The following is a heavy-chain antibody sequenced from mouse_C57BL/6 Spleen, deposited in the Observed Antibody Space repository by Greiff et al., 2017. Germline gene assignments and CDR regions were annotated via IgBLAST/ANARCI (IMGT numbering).Heavy chain of an antibody. D-gene: IGHD2-10*02. J-gene: IGHJ2*01. Sequence: QVQLKESGPGLVQPSQSLSITCTVSGFSLTSYGVHWVRPSPGKGLEWLGVIWSGGSTDYNAAFISRLSISKDNSKSQVFFKMNSLQADDTAIYYCARNSYGNSFDYWGQGTTLTVSS. CDR2: IWSGGST. CDR1: GFSLTSYG. CDR3: ARNSYGNSFDY. V-gene: IGHV2-2*01.